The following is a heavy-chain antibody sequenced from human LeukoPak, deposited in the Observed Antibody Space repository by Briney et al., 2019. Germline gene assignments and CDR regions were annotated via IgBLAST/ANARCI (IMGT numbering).Heavy chain of an antibody. Sequence: ASETLSLTCAVYGGSFSGYYWSWVRQPPGKGLEWIGEINHSGSTNYNPSLKSRVTISVDTSKNQFSLKLSSVTAADTAVYYCARGNSVLRFLEWLLYFDYWGQGTLVTVSS. J-gene: IGHJ4*02. CDR1: GGSFSGYY. V-gene: IGHV4-34*01. D-gene: IGHD3-3*01. CDR2: INHSGST. CDR3: ARGNSVLRFLEWLLYFDY.